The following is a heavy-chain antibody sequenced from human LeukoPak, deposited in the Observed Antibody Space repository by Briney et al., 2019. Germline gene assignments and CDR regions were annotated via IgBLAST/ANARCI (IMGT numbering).Heavy chain of an antibody. CDR2: ISAYNGNT. CDR1: GYTFASYG. J-gene: IGHJ6*03. Sequence: ASVKVSCKASGYTFASYGISWVRQAPGQGLEWMGWISAYNGNTNYAQKLQGRVTMTTDTSTSTAYMELRSLRSDDTAVYYCARDPLRPDDYYYYMDVWGKGTTITVSS. V-gene: IGHV1-18*01. CDR3: ARDPLRPDDYYYYMDV.